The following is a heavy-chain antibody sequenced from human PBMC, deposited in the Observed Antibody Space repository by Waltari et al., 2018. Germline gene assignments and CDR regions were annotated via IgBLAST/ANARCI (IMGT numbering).Heavy chain of an antibody. J-gene: IGHJ3*02. V-gene: IGHV3-7*01. CDR3: ARDRTTGTTVDAFDI. D-gene: IGHD1-1*01. CDR1: GFTFSSYW. Sequence: EVQLVESGGGLVQPGGSLRLSCAASGFTFSSYWMSWVRQAPGKGLEWVAKIKQDGSGKYYVDSVKGRFTISRDNAKNSLYLQMNSLRAEDTAVYYCARDRTTGTTVDAFDIWGQGTMVTVSS. CDR2: IKQDGSGK.